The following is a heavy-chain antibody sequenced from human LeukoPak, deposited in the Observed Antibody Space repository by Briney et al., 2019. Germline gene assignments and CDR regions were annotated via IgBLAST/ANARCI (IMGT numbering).Heavy chain of an antibody. J-gene: IGHJ4*02. CDR1: GYSFTSYY. Sequence: AASVKVSCKTSGYSFTSYYIHWVRQAPGQGLEWMGWINPSSGGTEYAQKFQGRVTMTGDTSISTAYMELSSLRSDDTAVYYCARDRGSSWYVDYWGQGTLVTVSS. D-gene: IGHD6-13*01. CDR3: ARDRGSSWYVDY. CDR2: INPSSGGT. V-gene: IGHV1-2*02.